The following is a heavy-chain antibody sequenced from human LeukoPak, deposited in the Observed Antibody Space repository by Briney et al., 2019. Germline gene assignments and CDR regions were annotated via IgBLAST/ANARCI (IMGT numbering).Heavy chain of an antibody. CDR2: IHYSGST. CDR1: GGSISSYH. D-gene: IGHD2-21*01. J-gene: IGHJ3*02. CDR3: ARSVSWGLLVRDDAFDI. V-gene: IGHV4-59*08. Sequence: SETLSLTCTVSGGSISSYHWIWIRQPPGKGLEWIGYIHYSGSTNYNPSLKSRVTTSVDTSKKQFSLKLRSVTAADTAVYYCARSVSWGLLVRDDAFDIWGQGTMVTVSP.